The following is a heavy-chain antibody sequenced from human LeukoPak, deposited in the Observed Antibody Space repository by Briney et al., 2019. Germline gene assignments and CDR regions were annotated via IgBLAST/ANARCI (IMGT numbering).Heavy chain of an antibody. V-gene: IGHV3-7*01. J-gene: IGHJ4*02. CDR1: GFTFSSYA. Sequence: GGSLRLSCAASGFTFSSYAMSWVRQAPGKGLEWVANIKQDGSEKYYVDSVKGRFTISRDNAKNSLYLQMNSLRAEDTAVYYCAREAHRYYYGSGSFDYWGQGTLVTVSS. D-gene: IGHD3-10*01. CDR3: AREAHRYYYGSGSFDY. CDR2: IKQDGSEK.